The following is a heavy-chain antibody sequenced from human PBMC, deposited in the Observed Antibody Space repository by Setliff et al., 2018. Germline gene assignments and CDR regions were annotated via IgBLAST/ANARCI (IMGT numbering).Heavy chain of an antibody. CDR3: ARGPPDFVVVPAAAKFDF. CDR1: GYTFNSYG. D-gene: IGHD2-2*01. Sequence: ASVKVSCKASGYTFNSYGITWVRQAPGQGLEWMGWNSVYAREFQGRVTMTIDTPTSTAYMELRSLRADDTAVYYCARGPPDFVVVPAAAKFDFWGQGTLVTVSS. V-gene: IGHV1-18*01. J-gene: IGHJ4*02. CDR2: NSV.